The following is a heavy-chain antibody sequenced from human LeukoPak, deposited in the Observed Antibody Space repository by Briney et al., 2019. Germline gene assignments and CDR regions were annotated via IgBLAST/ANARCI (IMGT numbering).Heavy chain of an antibody. Sequence: GGSLRLSCAASGFTFSSYAMSWVRQAPGKGLEWVSAISGSGGSTYYADSEKGRFTISRDNSKNTLYLQMSSLRAEDTAVYYCAKDRYYYDSSGYYYDWGQGTLVTVSS. CDR3: AKDRYYYDSSGYYYD. D-gene: IGHD3-22*01. CDR2: ISGSGGST. CDR1: GFTFSSYA. V-gene: IGHV3-23*01. J-gene: IGHJ4*02.